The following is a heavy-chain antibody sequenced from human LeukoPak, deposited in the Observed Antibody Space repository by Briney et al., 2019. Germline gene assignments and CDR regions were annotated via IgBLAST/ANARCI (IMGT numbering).Heavy chain of an antibody. CDR2: IYYSGST. Sequence: PSETLSLTCSVSGGSISNSIYYWTWIHQPPGKGLEWIGSIYYSGSTYYNPSLKSRVTIPIDTSKNQFSLKLSSVTAADTAVYYCARGMDYWGQGTLVTVSS. CDR3: ARGMDY. CDR1: GGSISNSIYY. J-gene: IGHJ4*02. V-gene: IGHV4-39*01.